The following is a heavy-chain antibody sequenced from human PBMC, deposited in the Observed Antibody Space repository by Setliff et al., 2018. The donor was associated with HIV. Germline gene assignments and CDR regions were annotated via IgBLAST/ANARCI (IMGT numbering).Heavy chain of an antibody. D-gene: IGHD3-10*01. Sequence: SKTLSLTCTVSGYAISSGYYWGWIRQSPGKGLDWIGSIYHTGSTYYNPSLKSRVTISVDTSKNQFSLTLTSVTATDTAVYYCARAGYYGSGGYYRLDYWGQGTLVTVSS. V-gene: IGHV4-38-2*02. J-gene: IGHJ4*02. CDR3: ARAGYYGSGGYYRLDY. CDR2: IYHTGST. CDR1: GYAISSGYY.